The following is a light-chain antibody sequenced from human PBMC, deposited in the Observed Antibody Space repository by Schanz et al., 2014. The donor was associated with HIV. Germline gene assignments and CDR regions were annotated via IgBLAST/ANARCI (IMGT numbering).Light chain of an antibody. CDR3: SSYTIINTPVL. CDR1: SSDVGGYNY. V-gene: IGLV2-14*03. J-gene: IGLJ2*01. Sequence: QSALTQPASVSGSPGQSITISCTGTSSDVGGYNYVSWYQQHPGKAPKLMIYDVNNRPSGVSNRFSGSKSGNTASLTISGXXXXDEAQYYYSSYTIINTPVLLGGGTKLTVL. CDR2: DVN.